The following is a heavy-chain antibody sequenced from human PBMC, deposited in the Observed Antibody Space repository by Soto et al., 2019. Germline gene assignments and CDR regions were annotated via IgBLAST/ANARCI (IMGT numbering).Heavy chain of an antibody. D-gene: IGHD3-22*01. CDR1: GFNVSSNY. CDR2: FYSGGRT. CDR3: ARDKTSYYDVSGIFDI. J-gene: IGHJ3*02. V-gene: IGHV3-53*01. Sequence: GGSLRLSCEASGFNVSSNYMTWVRQAPGKGLEWESVFYSGGRTYYAECVKGRLTISRKNYKNRRYLQMNSLRAEDTAVYYCARDKTSYYDVSGIFDIWGQGTMVTFSS.